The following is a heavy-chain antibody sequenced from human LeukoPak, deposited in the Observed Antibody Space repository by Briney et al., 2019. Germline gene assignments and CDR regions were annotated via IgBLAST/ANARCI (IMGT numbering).Heavy chain of an antibody. CDR1: GFTFSSYS. J-gene: IGHJ2*01. V-gene: IGHV3-21*01. Sequence: PGGSLRLSCAASGFTFSSYSMNWVRQAPGKGLGWVSSISSSSSYIYYADSVKGRFTISRDNAKNSLYLQMNSLRAEDTAVYYCARDAKGGCCSSTSCYPWYFDLWGRGTLVTVSS. CDR2: ISSSSSYI. D-gene: IGHD2-2*03. CDR3: ARDAKGGCCSSTSCYPWYFDL.